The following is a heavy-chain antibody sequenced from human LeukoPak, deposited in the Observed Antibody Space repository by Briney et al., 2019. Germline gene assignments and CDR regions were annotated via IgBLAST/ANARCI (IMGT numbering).Heavy chain of an antibody. CDR1: GFTFSSYG. V-gene: IGHV3-30*18. D-gene: IGHD2-2*02. CDR3: AKDIVVVPAAILRGDYYYYYGMDV. CDR2: ISYDGSNK. Sequence: GGSLRLSCVASGFTFSSYGMHWVRQAPGKGLEWVAVISYDGSNKYYADSVKGRFTISRDNSKNTLYLQMNSLRAEDTAVYYCAKDIVVVPAAILRGDYYYYYGMDVWGQGTTVTVSS. J-gene: IGHJ6*02.